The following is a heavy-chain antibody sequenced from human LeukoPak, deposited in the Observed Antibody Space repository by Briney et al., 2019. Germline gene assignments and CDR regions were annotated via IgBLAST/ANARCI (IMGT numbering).Heavy chain of an antibody. J-gene: IGHJ4*02. D-gene: IGHD3-22*01. CDR2: INRNSGGT. CDR3: ARDLGSSGYDY. Sequence: ASVTVSCKASGYTFTGYYMHWVRQAPGQGLEWMGWINRNSGGTNYAQKFQGRVTMTRDTSISTAYMELSRLRSDDTAVYYCARDLGSSGYDYWGQGTLVTVSS. V-gene: IGHV1-2*02. CDR1: GYTFTGYY.